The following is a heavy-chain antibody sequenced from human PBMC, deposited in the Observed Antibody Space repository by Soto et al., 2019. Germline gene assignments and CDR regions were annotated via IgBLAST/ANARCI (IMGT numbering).Heavy chain of an antibody. CDR1: GFTFSAYY. CDR3: ARSGLALPYSASHWFDP. Sequence: GGSLRLSCAASGFTFSAYYMSWIRQAPGKGLEWVSYISDSGHYIYYADSVKGRFTISRDNAKNSLFLQMNSLRGEDTAVYYCARSGLALPYSASHWFDPWGHGTLVTVSS. J-gene: IGHJ5*02. D-gene: IGHD3-22*01. V-gene: IGHV3-11*04. CDR2: ISDSGHYI.